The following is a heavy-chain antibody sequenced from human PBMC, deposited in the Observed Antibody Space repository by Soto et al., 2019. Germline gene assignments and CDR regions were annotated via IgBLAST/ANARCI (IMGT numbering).Heavy chain of an antibody. Sequence: ASVKVSCKASGYTFTRYTMNWVRQAPGQRLEWMGWINPDNGNTKSSQKFQDRVIITRDTSAGTDYMDLSSLRSEDTAVYYCARGIATGQLDPWGQGTLVTVSS. J-gene: IGHJ5*02. V-gene: IGHV1-3*01. CDR1: GYTFTRYT. CDR2: INPDNGNT. CDR3: ARGIATGQLDP. D-gene: IGHD2-15*01.